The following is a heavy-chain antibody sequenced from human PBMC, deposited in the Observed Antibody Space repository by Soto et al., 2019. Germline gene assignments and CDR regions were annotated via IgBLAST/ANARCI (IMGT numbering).Heavy chain of an antibody. D-gene: IGHD4-17*01. J-gene: IGHJ4*02. CDR3: ARRAVTTVTRDFFDY. V-gene: IGHV5-51*01. CDR2: IYPGDSDT. Sequence: GESLKISCKGSGYSFSTYWIGWVRQMPGKGLEWMGIIYPGDSDTRYSPSSHGQVTISADKSISTAYLQWSSLEAADTAKYYCARRAVTTVTRDFFDYWGQGTLVTVSS. CDR1: GYSFSTYW.